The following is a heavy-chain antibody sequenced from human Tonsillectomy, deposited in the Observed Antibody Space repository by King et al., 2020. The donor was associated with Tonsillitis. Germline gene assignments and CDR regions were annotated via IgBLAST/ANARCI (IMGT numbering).Heavy chain of an antibody. CDR1: GYSFTSYW. V-gene: IGHV5-10-1*03. D-gene: IGHD2-2*03. Sequence: VQLVESGAEVKKPGESLRISCKGSGYSFTSYWISWVRQMPGKGLEWMGRIDPSDSYTNYSPSFQGHVTISADKSISTAYLQWSSLKASDTAMYYCARLDKPSFYYYNYMDVWGKGNTVTVSS. CDR2: IDPSDSYT. CDR3: ARLDKPSFYYYNYMDV. J-gene: IGHJ6*03.